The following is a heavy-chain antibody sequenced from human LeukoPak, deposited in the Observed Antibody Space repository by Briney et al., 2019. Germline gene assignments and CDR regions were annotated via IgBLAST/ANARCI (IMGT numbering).Heavy chain of an antibody. V-gene: IGHV4-59*12. D-gene: IGHD3-16*02. CDR2: IYYSGST. CDR1: GGSISSYY. J-gene: IGHJ6*02. CDR3: ARGRRYDYVWGSYPYGMDV. Sequence: SETLSLTCTVSGGSISSYYWSWIRQPPGKGLEWIGYIYYSGSTNYNPSLKSRVTISVDTSKNQFSLKLSSVTAADTAVYYCARGRRYDYVWGSYPYGMDVWGQGTTVTVSS.